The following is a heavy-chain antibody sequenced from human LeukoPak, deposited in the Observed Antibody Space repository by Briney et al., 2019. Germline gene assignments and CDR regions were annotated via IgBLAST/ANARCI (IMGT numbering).Heavy chain of an antibody. D-gene: IGHD3-3*01. Sequence: PGGSLRLSCAASGFTFSSYSMNWVRQAPGKGLEWVSSITSSSSYIYYADSVKGRFTISRDNAKNTLYLQMNSLRAEDTAVYYCASLWITIFGVTDYWGQGTLVTVSS. J-gene: IGHJ4*02. CDR1: GFTFSSYS. V-gene: IGHV3-21*01. CDR2: ITSSSSYI. CDR3: ASLWITIFGVTDY.